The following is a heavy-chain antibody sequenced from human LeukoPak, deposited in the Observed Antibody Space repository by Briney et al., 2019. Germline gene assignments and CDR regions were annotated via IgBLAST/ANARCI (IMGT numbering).Heavy chain of an antibody. CDR2: IIPILGIA. Sequence: SVKVSCKASGGTFSSYAISWVRQAPGQGLEWMGRIIPILGIANYAQKFQGRVTITADKSTSTAYMELSSLRSEDTAVYYCAREWFGELYYYGMDVWGQGTTVTVSS. J-gene: IGHJ6*02. V-gene: IGHV1-69*04. CDR1: GGTFSSYA. CDR3: AREWFGELYYYGMDV. D-gene: IGHD3-10*01.